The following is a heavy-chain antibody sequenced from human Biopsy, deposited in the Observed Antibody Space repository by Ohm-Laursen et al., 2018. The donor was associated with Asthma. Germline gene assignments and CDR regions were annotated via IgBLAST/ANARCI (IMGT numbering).Heavy chain of an antibody. CDR3: ARDGSSVAGTPYGMDV. V-gene: IGHV4-31*03. J-gene: IGHJ6*02. CDR1: YGSITSCGYY. D-gene: IGHD6-19*01. CDR2: IYYSGST. Sequence: TLSLTCTVSYGSITSCGYYWTWIRQHPGKGLEWIGFIYYSGSTYYNPSLKSRVTISVDTSKNQFSLKLSSVTAADTAVYYCARDGSSVAGTPYGMDVWGQGTTVTVSS.